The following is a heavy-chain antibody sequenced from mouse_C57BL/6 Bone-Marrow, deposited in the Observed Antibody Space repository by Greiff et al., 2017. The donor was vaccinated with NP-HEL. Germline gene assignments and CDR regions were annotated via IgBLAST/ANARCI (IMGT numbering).Heavy chain of an antibody. Sequence: QVQLQQPGAELVKPGASVKMSCTASGYTFTSYWITWVKQRPGQGLEWIGDIYPGSGSTNYNEKFKGKATLTVDTSSSTAYMQLSSLTSEDSAVYYCASASVEATNDDGWGTGTTVTVSA. CDR3: ASASVEATNDDG. CDR1: GYTFTSYW. CDR2: IYPGSGST. V-gene: IGHV1-55*01. J-gene: IGHJ1*03. D-gene: IGHD1-1*01.